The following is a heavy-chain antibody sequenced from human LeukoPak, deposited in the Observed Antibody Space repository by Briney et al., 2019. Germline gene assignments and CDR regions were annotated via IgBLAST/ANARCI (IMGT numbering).Heavy chain of an antibody. J-gene: IGHJ6*02. CDR3: ARSHYYDSSGYLSYYYGMDV. CDR1: GFTFSSYW. CDR2: INSDGSST. D-gene: IGHD3-22*01. Sequence: GGSLRLSCAASGFTFSSYWMHWVRQAPGKGLVWVSRINSDGSSTRYADSVKGRFTISRDNAKNTLYLQMNSLRAEDTAVYYCARSHYYDSSGYLSYYYGMDVWGQGTTVTVSS. V-gene: IGHV3-74*01.